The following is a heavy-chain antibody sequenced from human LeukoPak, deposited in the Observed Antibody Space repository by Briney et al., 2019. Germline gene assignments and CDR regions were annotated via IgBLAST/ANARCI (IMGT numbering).Heavy chain of an antibody. V-gene: IGHV3-73*01. CDR1: GFSFSVSA. CDR2: VTNKADNYAT. J-gene: IGHJ4*02. CDR3: TRRTSSSGSWYSDH. D-gene: IGHD2-15*01. Sequence: PGGSLRLSCAASGFSFSVSAIHWVRQASGKGLEWVGRVTNKADNYATGYAASVKGRFTISRDDSKNTAYLQMNSLKTEDTAVYYCTRRTSSSGSWYSDHWGQGTLVAVSS.